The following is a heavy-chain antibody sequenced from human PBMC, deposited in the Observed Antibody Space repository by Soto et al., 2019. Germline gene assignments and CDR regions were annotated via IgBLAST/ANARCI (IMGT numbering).Heavy chain of an antibody. Sequence: QVPLQQSGPRLVKPSQTLSLTCAISGDSVSSISAAWNWIRQAPSRGLEWLGMTYYRSKWYADYGEFVRGRITISPNTSKNQIPLQPNAVAPEDTAVCYCARHGGGGDYWGQGTLVTVSS. D-gene: IGHD3-16*01. CDR1: GDSVSSISAA. CDR3: ARHGGGGDY. V-gene: IGHV6-1*01. J-gene: IGHJ4*02. CDR2: TYYRSKWYA.